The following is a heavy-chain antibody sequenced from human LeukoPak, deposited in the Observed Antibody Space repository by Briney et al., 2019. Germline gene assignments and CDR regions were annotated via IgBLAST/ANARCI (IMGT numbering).Heavy chain of an antibody. CDR1: GYTLTELS. D-gene: IGHD3-10*01. J-gene: IGHJ4*02. V-gene: IGHV1-24*01. Sequence: GASVKVSCKVSGYTLTELSMHWVRQAPGKGLEWMGGFDPEDGETIYAQKFQGRVTMTEDTSTDTAYMELSSLRSEDTAVYYCATGRSGVRFGELSHYFDYWGQGTLVTVSS. CDR3: ATGRSGVRFGELSHYFDY. CDR2: FDPEDGET.